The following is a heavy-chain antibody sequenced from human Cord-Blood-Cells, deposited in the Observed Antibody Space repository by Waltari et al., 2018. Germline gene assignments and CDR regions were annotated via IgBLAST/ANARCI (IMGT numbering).Heavy chain of an antibody. CDR1: GGTFSSYP. J-gene: IGHJ4*02. Sequence: QVQLVQSGAEVKKPGASGKVSCQASGGTFSSYPIRWGRPAPGQGLEWMGGIIPIFGTANYAQKFQGRVTITADESTSTAYMELSSLRSEDTAVYYCAREGYIVGASLFDYWGQGTLVTVSS. CDR3: AREGYIVGASLFDY. V-gene: IGHV1-69*01. D-gene: IGHD1-26*01. CDR2: IIPIFGTA.